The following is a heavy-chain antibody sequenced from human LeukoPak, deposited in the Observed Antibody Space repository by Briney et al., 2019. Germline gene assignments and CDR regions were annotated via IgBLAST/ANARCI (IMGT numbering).Heavy chain of an antibody. J-gene: IGHJ4*02. CDR3: ARVKFGKLLREASDY. CDR1: GFTFSSYS. V-gene: IGHV3-21*01. Sequence: GGSLRLSCAASGFTFSSYSMNWVRQAPGKGLEWVSSISSTSNYIDYADSVKGRFTISRDNAKNSLYLQMNSLGAEDTAVYYCARVKFGKLLREASDYWGQGTLVTVSS. D-gene: IGHD3-10*01. CDR2: ISSTSNYI.